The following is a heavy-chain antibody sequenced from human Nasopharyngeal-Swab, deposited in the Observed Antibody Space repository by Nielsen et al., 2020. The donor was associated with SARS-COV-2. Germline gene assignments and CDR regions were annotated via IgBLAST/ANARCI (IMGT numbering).Heavy chain of an antibody. CDR1: GGSISSFF. V-gene: IGHV4-59*01. CDR2: IYYSGTT. Sequence: SETLSLTCTVSGGSISSFFWSWIRQPPGKGLEWIAYIYYSGTTNYNPSLRSRVSISVDTSKTQFSLNVSSVTAADTAVYYCARGGIASAGQPQYSYYYYMDVWGKGTTVTVSS. CDR3: ARGGIASAGQPQYSYYYYMDV. J-gene: IGHJ6*03. D-gene: IGHD6-13*01.